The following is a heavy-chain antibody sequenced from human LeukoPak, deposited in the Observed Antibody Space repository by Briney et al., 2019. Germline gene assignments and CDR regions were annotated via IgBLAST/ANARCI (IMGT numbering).Heavy chain of an antibody. Sequence: GGSLRLSCAASGLTFSKYSMSWVRQAPGKGLEWVSFIDTSSTTMYYTDSVKGRFTISRDNAKNSLYLQMNSLKVEDTAIYYCARDNWVDCWGQGTLVTVSS. V-gene: IGHV3-48*04. J-gene: IGHJ5*01. CDR3: ARDNWVDC. CDR1: GLTFSKYS. CDR2: IDTSSTTM.